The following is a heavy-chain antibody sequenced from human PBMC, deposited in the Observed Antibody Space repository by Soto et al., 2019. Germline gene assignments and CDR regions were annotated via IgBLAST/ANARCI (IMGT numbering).Heavy chain of an antibody. J-gene: IGHJ6*02. CDR1: GGTFNSYA. CDR2: TIAMFGTT. CDR3: TGRRYCGADCYTHFYYGMDV. V-gene: IGHV1-69*12. D-gene: IGHD2-21*02. Sequence: QVQLVQSGAEVKKPESSVRVSCKASGGTFNSYAITWVRQAPGQGLEWMGGTIAMFGTTNYAEKFQGRVTLSADESTNTAYMELSSLRSEDTAVYYCTGRRYCGADCYTHFYYGMDVWGQGTTVTVSS.